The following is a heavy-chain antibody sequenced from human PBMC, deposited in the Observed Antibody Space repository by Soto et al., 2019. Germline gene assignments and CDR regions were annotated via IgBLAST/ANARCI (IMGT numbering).Heavy chain of an antibody. D-gene: IGHD2-8*01. CDR3: AHSAASMTLDYFEY. CDR1: GFSLTTNGVG. V-gene: IGHV2-5*02. Sequence: QITLKESGPTLVKPTQTLTLTCTFSGFSLTTNGVGVGWIRQPPGQALEWLALIYWDDDKDYSPSLKTRLTITRDTSKTQVVLTMTNMDPVDTATYSCAHSAASMTLDYFEYWGQGTLVTVSS. J-gene: IGHJ4*02. CDR2: IYWDDDK.